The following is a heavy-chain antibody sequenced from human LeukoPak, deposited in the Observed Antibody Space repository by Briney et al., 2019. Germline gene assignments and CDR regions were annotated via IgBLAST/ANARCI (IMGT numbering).Heavy chain of an antibody. CDR1: GLTFSSYE. CDR2: ISSSGSTI. J-gene: IGHJ6*04. V-gene: IGHV3-48*03. CDR3: AELGITMIGGV. Sequence: GGPLSLSCAASGLTFSSYEMNWVRQAPGKGLEWVSYISSSGSTIYYADSVKGRFTISRDNAKNSLYLQMNSLRAEVTAVYYCAELGITMIGGVWGKGTTVTISS. D-gene: IGHD3-10*02.